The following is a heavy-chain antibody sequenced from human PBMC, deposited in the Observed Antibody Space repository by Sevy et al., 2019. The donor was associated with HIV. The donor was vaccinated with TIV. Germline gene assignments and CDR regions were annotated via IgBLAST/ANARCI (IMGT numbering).Heavy chain of an antibody. CDR2: ISYDGSNK. Sequence: GGSLRLSCAASGFTFISYGMHWVRQAPCKGLEWVAVISYDGSNKYYADSVKGRFTISRDNSKNTLYLQVNSLREEDTAVYYCAKDAYGSGSSNGDYWGQGTLVTVSS. D-gene: IGHD3-10*01. J-gene: IGHJ4*02. V-gene: IGHV3-30*18. CDR3: AKDAYGSGSSNGDY. CDR1: GFTFISYG.